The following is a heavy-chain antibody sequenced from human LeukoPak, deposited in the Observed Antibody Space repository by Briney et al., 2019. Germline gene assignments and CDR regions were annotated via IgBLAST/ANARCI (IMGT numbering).Heavy chain of an antibody. D-gene: IGHD6-13*01. CDR2: ISYDGANK. Sequence: GGSLRLSCAASGFSFSSYGMHWVRQAPGKGLEWVSFISYDGANKYYADSVKGRFTISRDNSKNTLYLQMSSLRGDGDTAMYFCAKDSSSSNYYYGLDVWGQGTTVTVSS. V-gene: IGHV3-30*02. CDR3: AKDSSSSNYYYGLDV. CDR1: GFSFSSYG. J-gene: IGHJ6*02.